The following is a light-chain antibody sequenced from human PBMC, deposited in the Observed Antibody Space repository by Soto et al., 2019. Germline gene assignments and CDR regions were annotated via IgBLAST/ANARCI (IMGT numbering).Light chain of an antibody. CDR1: QSVSSN. V-gene: IGKV3-15*01. Sequence: EIVMTQSPATLSLSPGERATLSCRASQSVSSNLAWYQQKPGQAPRLLIYGASTRATSFPARFSGSGSGTEFTLTISSLQSEDFAVYYCQQYNNWPPLTFGGGTKVEIK. CDR3: QQYNNWPPLT. CDR2: GAS. J-gene: IGKJ4*01.